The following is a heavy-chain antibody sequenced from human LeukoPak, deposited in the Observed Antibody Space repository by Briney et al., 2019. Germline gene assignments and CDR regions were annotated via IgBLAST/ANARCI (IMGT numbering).Heavy chain of an antibody. V-gene: IGHV3-23*01. CDR1: GFTFSSYA. Sequence: GGSLRLSCAASGFTFSSYAMSWVRQAPGKGLEWVSTVSISGGSTYSADSVKGRFIISRDNSNNALYLQMDSLRAEDTAVYYRAKGRGGSSGWYYFDSWGQGAQVIVSS. J-gene: IGHJ4*02. CDR2: VSISGGST. D-gene: IGHD6-19*01. CDR3: AKGRGGSSGWYYFDS.